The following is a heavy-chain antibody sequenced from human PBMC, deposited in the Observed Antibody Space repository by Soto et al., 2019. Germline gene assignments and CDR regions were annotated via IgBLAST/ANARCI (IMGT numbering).Heavy chain of an antibody. V-gene: IGHV4-59*01. J-gene: IGHJ4*02. Sequence: ETLSLTCTVSGGSISSYYWSWIRQPPGKGLEWIGYIYYSGSTNYNPSLKSRVTISVDTSKNQFSLKLSSVTAADTAVYYCARYTDTAMGDYWGQGTLVTVSS. CDR3: ARYTDTAMGDY. CDR1: GGSISSYY. D-gene: IGHD5-18*01. CDR2: IYYSGST.